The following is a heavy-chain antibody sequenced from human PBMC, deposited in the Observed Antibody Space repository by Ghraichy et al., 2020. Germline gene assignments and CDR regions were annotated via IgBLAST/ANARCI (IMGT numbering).Heavy chain of an antibody. CDR2: ISGSGGST. V-gene: IGHV3-23*01. CDR3: AKASTRITMVRGSKYGMDV. J-gene: IGHJ6*02. D-gene: IGHD3-10*01. CDR1: GFTFSSYA. Sequence: GGSLRLSCAASGFTFSSYAMSWVRQAPGKGLEWVSAISGSGGSTYYADSVKGRFTISRDNSKNTLYLQMNSLRAEDMAVYYCAKASTRITMVRGSKYGMDVWGQGTTVTVSS.